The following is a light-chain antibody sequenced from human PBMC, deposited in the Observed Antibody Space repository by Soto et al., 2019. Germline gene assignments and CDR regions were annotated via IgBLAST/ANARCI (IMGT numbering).Light chain of an antibody. V-gene: IGLV1-47*01. CDR2: RNN. J-gene: IGLJ1*01. CDR1: SSNIGSDY. CDR3: AAWDDSLSGRV. Sequence: QSVLTQPPSASGTPGQRVTISCSGSSSNIGSDYVYWYQQLPGTAPKLLIYRNNQRPSGVPDRFSGSKSGTSASLAISGLPSEDGAHSSCAAWDDSLSGRVFGTGTKLTVL.